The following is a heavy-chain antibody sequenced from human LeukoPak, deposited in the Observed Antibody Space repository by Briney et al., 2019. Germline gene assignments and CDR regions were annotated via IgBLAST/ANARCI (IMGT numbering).Heavy chain of an antibody. J-gene: IGHJ4*02. D-gene: IGHD5-12*01. CDR3: AKDSSGNSGNIDY. Sequence: PGGSLRLSCVASGFAFSSYAMHWVRQAPGKGLEWVSSISSGGTNRFYAGSVKGRFTISREDSKNTVYLQMNSLRTEDRAVYYCAKDSSGNSGNIDYWGQGTLVTVSS. CDR2: ISSGGTNR. V-gene: IGHV3-30*18. CDR1: GFAFSSYA.